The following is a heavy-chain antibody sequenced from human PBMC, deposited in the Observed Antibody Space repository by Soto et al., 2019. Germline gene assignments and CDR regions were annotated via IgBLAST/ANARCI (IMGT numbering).Heavy chain of an antibody. D-gene: IGHD6-13*01. J-gene: IGHJ4*02. CDR1: GGSVSSGSNY. CDR3: ARYRREAVAGYTLDN. CDR2: VYNSGST. V-gene: IGHV4-61*01. Sequence: PSETLSLTFTVSGGSVSSGSNYWTCIRQPPGKGLEWIGYVYNSGSTNYNPSLKSRVTISEDTSKSQFSLKVNSMTAADTAVYYCARYRREAVAGYTLDNWGQGILVTVSS.